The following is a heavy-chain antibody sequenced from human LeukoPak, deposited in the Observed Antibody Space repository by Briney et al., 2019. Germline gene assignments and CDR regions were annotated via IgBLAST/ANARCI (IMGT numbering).Heavy chain of an antibody. V-gene: IGHV3-21*01. CDR2: ISTGSDYI. J-gene: IGHJ2*01. Sequence: GGSLRLSCAASGFSLSSHKMSWVRQAPGKGREWVSTISTGSDYIYYGDSMRGRFTISRDNARNSLYLQMNSLRVEDTALYYCARDHSSGGYQEGYFDLWGRGTLVTVSS. CDR1: GFSLSSHK. D-gene: IGHD2-2*01. CDR3: ARDHSSGGYQEGYFDL.